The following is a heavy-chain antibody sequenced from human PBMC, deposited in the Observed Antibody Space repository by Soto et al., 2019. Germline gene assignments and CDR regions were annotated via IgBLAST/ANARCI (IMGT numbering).Heavy chain of an antibody. CDR3: ARGRFLEWLSTDY. V-gene: IGHV1-69*06. CDR2: IFPIFGTA. J-gene: IGHJ4*02. Sequence: ASVKVSCKASGGTFSSYAISWVRQAPGQGLEWMGGIFPIFGTANYAQKFQGRVTITADKSTSTAYMELSSLRSEDTAVYYCARGRFLEWLSTDYWGQGTLVTVSS. D-gene: IGHD3-3*01. CDR1: GGTFSSYA.